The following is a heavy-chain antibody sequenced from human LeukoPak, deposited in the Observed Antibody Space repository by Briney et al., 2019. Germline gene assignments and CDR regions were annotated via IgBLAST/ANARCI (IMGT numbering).Heavy chain of an antibody. V-gene: IGHV4-59*01. Sequence: SETLSLTCTVSGGSISGYYWSWVRQPPGKGLEWIGYIYNSGSSTIYNPSLKSRVTISVDTSKNQFSLRLSSVTAADTAVYFCVRDRELTYWGQGTLVTVSS. CDR2: IYNSGSST. D-gene: IGHD3-10*01. CDR3: VRDRELTY. J-gene: IGHJ4*02. CDR1: GGSISGYY.